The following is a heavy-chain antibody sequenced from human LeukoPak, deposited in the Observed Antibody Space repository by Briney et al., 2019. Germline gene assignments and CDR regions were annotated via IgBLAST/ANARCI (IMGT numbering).Heavy chain of an antibody. D-gene: IGHD6-19*01. Sequence: PSETLSLTCTVSGGSISSSSYYWGWIRQPPGKGLEWIGSIYYSGSTYYNPSLKSRVTISVDTSKNQFSLKLSSVTAADTAVYYCARQAPTTTPISGPSRAVAAVGGFDYWGQGTLVTVSS. J-gene: IGHJ4*02. CDR2: IYYSGST. V-gene: IGHV4-39*01. CDR3: ARQAPTTTPISGPSRAVAAVGGFDY. CDR1: GGSISSSSYY.